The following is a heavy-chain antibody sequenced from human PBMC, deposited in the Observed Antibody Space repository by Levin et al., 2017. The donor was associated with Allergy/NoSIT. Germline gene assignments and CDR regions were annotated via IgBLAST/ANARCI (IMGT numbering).Heavy chain of an antibody. D-gene: IGHD3-22*01. CDR3: ARHNFYDSSRYLTDAFDV. CDR2: INYSGTT. Sequence: SETLSLTCSVSGDSIDSTSYYWGWIRQPPGKGLEWIGSINYSGTTYYYPSLKSRVTMSVDTSKNQFSLKLSSVTAADTAVYYCARHNFYDSSRYLTDAFDVWGQGTAVTVSS. J-gene: IGHJ3*01. CDR1: GDSIDSTSYY. V-gene: IGHV4-39*01.